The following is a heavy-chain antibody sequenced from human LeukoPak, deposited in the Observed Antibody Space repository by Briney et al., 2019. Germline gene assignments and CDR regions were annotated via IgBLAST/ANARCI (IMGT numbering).Heavy chain of an antibody. D-gene: IGHD4-17*01. Sequence: GGSLRLSCAASGXTFSSYWMHWVRQAPGKGQVWVSRISGDESSTSYADSVEGRFTISRDNAKNTLYLQMNSLRAEDTAVYFCAREPHSDYSDHTDAFDIWGQGTMVTVSS. CDR2: ISGDESST. CDR1: GXTFSSYW. V-gene: IGHV3-74*01. J-gene: IGHJ3*02. CDR3: AREPHSDYSDHTDAFDI.